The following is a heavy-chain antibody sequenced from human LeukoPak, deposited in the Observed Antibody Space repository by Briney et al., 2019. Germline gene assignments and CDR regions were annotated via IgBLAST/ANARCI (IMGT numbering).Heavy chain of an antibody. V-gene: IGHV1-69*05. Sequence: SVKVSCKASGGTFSSYAISWVRQAPGQGLEWMGRIIPIFGTANYAQKFQGRVTITTDESTNTAYIELSSLRSEDTAVYYCAGIDGYRADYWGQGTLVTVSS. J-gene: IGHJ4*02. D-gene: IGHD5-24*01. CDR1: GGTFSSYA. CDR3: AGIDGYRADY. CDR2: IIPIFGTA.